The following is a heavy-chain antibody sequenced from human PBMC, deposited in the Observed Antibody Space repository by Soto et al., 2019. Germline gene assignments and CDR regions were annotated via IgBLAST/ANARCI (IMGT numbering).Heavy chain of an antibody. CDR2: IHYSGST. Sequence: PSETLSLTCTVSGGSISSTSSYWGWIRQPPGKGLEWIVYIHYSGSTNYNPSLKSRVTISVDTSKNQFSLKLSSVTAADTAVYYCARGSQVGATNFDYWGQGILVTVSS. CDR3: ARGSQVGATNFDY. D-gene: IGHD1-26*01. CDR1: GGSISSTSSY. J-gene: IGHJ4*02. V-gene: IGHV4-61*05.